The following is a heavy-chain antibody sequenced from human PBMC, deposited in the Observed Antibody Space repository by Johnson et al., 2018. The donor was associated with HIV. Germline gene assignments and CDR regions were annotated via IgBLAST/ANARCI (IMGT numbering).Heavy chain of an antibody. V-gene: IGHV3-48*04. Sequence: VQLVESGGGVVQPGRSLRLSCAASGFTFSYYGMHWVRQAPGKGLEWVSYISSSGSTIYYAASVKGRFIISRDNAKKSLYLQMNSLRAEDTAVYYCATRDPTYRPGAFDLWGQGTMVTVSS. CDR1: GFTFSYYG. D-gene: IGHD1-14*01. CDR3: ATRDPTYRPGAFDL. CDR2: ISSSGSTI. J-gene: IGHJ3*01.